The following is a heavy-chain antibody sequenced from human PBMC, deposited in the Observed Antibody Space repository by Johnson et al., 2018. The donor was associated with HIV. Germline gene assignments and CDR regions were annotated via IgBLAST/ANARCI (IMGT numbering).Heavy chain of an antibody. V-gene: IGHV3-53*01. D-gene: IGHD4-11*01. CDR2: IYSGDGT. CDR1: GFTVSGNY. Sequence: VQVVESGGGLIQPGGSLRLSCAASGFTVSGNYMNWVRQAPGKGLEWVSVIYSGDGTYYADSVKGRFTVSRDNAKNSLYLQMNSLTAEDTALYYCAREDYHRALDVWGQGTMVTVSS. CDR3: AREDYHRALDV. J-gene: IGHJ3*01.